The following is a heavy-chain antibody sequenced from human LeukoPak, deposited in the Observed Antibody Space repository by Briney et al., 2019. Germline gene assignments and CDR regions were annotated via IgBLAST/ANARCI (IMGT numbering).Heavy chain of an antibody. V-gene: IGHV3-23*01. D-gene: IGHD5-18*01. CDR2: ISGSGGGT. CDR3: AKSQGIRGYYFDY. Sequence: GGSLRLSCAASGFTFSSYAMSWVRQAPGKGLEWVSAISGSGGGTYYADSVKGRFTISRDNSKNTLYLQMNSLRAEDTAVYYCAKSQGIRGYYFDYWGQGTLVTVSS. J-gene: IGHJ4*02. CDR1: GFTFSSYA.